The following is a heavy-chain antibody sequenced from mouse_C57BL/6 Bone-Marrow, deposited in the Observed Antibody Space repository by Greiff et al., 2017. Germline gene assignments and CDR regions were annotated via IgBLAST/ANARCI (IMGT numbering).Heavy chain of an antibody. D-gene: IGHD2-3*01. CDR1: AYTFTSYW. V-gene: IGHV1-64*01. CDR2: IHPTSGST. Sequence: VQLLQPGAALVKPGASVKLSCKASAYTFTSYWLHWVKQRPGQGLEWIGMIHPTSGSTNYNEKFKSKATMTVDKASSTAYMQLSSRTSEDSAGYYGARGGNGYSLDYWGQGTTLTVSS. CDR3: ARGGNGYSLDY. J-gene: IGHJ2*01.